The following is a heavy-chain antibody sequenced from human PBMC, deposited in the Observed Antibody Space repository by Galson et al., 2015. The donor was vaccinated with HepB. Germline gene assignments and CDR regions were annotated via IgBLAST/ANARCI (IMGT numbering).Heavy chain of an antibody. CDR1: GFTFNNYW. CDR3: ARSARTWDY. Sequence: SLRLSCAASGFTFNNYWMSWVRQAPGKGLEWVANIKEDGSEKYYVDSVKGRFMISRDNAKNSLYLQMNSLRAEDTAVYYCARSARTWDYWGQGSLVTVSS. CDR2: IKEDGSEK. J-gene: IGHJ4*02. V-gene: IGHV3-7*03. D-gene: IGHD2-8*01.